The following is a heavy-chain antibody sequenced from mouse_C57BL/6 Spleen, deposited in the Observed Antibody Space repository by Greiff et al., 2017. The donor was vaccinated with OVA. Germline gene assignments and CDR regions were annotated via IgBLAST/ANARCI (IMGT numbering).Heavy chain of an antibody. CDR3: ARYPSDDGYYFDY. D-gene: IGHD6-1*01. V-gene: IGHV3-8*01. Sequence: VQLQQSGPGLAKPSQPLSLTCSVTGYSITSDYWNWIRKFPGNKLEYMGYISYSGSTYYNPSLKSRISITRDTSKNQYYLQLNSVTTEDTDTYYCARYPSDDGYYFDYWGQGTTLTVSS. CDR1: GYSITSDY. J-gene: IGHJ2*01. CDR2: ISYSGST.